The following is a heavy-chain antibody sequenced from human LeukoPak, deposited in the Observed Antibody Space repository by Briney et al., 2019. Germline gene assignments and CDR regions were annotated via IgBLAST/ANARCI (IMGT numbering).Heavy chain of an antibody. D-gene: IGHD3-10*01. CDR2: IHSGGTT. CDR1: GFTISNNY. V-gene: IGHV3-66*01. J-gene: IGHJ4*02. Sequence: GGSLRLSCAASGFTISNNYMSWVRQAPGRGPEWVAVIHSGGTTHYADSVKGRFTISRDNSNNTLFLQMDSLRADDAAVYHCTKDPGYGLGIDFGDVWGQGSPVTVAS. CDR3: TKDPGYGLGIDFGDV.